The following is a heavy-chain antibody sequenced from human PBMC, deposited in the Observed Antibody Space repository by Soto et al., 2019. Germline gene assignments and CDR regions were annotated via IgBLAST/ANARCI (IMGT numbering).Heavy chain of an antibody. J-gene: IGHJ4*02. V-gene: IGHV1-69*13. Sequence: SVKVSSKASGGTVSSYAIRWLRQVAGQGLAWRGGIIAIFGTANYAQKFQGRVTITADESTSTAYMELSSPRSEDTAVYYCARLYSGSYLYDYWGQGTLVTVSS. CDR1: GGTVSSYA. CDR3: ARLYSGSYLYDY. CDR2: IIAIFGTA. D-gene: IGHD1-26*01.